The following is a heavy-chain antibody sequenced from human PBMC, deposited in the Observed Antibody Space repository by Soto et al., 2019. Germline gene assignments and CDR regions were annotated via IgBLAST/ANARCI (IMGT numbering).Heavy chain of an antibody. CDR1: GYSFTSYW. CDR3: ARLRYDYGDYLWFDP. CDR2: IDPSDSYT. Sequence: PGESLKISCKGSGYSFTSYWISWVRQMPGKGLEWMGRIDPSDSYTKYSPSFQGHVTMSADKSISTAYLQWGSLKASDTAMYYCARLRYDYGDYLWFDPWGQGTLVTVSS. J-gene: IGHJ5*02. V-gene: IGHV5-10-1*01. D-gene: IGHD4-17*01.